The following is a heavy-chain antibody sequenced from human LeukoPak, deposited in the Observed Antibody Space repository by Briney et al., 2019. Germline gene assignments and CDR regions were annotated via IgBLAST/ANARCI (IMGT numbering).Heavy chain of an antibody. CDR1: GYTFTIYY. J-gene: IGHJ4*02. Sequence: ASVTVSCTASGYTFTIYYMHWVRQAPGQGLEWMGIINPSGGSTSYAQKFQGRVTMTRDTSTSTVYMELSRLRSDDTAVYYCARDYCSSTSCLFDYWGQGTLVTVSS. D-gene: IGHD2-2*01. CDR3: ARDYCSSTSCLFDY. V-gene: IGHV1-46*01. CDR2: INPSGGST.